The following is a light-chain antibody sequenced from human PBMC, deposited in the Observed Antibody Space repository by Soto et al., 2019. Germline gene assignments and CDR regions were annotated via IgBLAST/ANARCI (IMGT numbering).Light chain of an antibody. V-gene: IGKV4-1*01. CDR3: QQYYSTPLP. CDR2: WAS. J-gene: IGKJ4*01. Sequence: DIVMTQSPDSLAVSLGERATINCKSSQSVLYSSNNKNYLAWYQQKPGQPPKLLIYWASTRESGVPDRFSGSGSGKDFTLTISSLQAEDVAVYYGQQYYSTPLPFGGGTKVEIK. CDR1: QSVLYSSNNKNY.